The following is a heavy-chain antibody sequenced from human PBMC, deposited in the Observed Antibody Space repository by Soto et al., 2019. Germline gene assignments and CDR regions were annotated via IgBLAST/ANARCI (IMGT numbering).Heavy chain of an antibody. J-gene: IGHJ3*02. D-gene: IGHD3-22*01. CDR1: GYSFTRYW. CDR3: AIDTYFGSSGYYDAFDI. CDR2: IFPGDSDT. Sequence: PGESLKISCKGSGYSFTRYWIGWVRQMPGKGLEWMGIIFPGDSDTRYSPSFQGQVTISADRSTSTAYLQWSSLKASDTAMYYCAIDTYFGSSGYYDAFDIWGQGTMVTVSS. V-gene: IGHV5-51*01.